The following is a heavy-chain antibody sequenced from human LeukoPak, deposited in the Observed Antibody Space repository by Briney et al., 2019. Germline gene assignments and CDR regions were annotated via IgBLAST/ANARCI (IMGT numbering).Heavy chain of an antibody. CDR1: GGTFNNNA. J-gene: IGHJ4*02. CDR2: IIPIFGTA. D-gene: IGHD4-17*01. CDR3: ARNYGDYSGGYYFDY. Sequence: SVKVSCKASGGTFNNNAITWVRQAPGQGFEWMGGIIPIFGTANHAQKFQGRVTITADKSTSTAYMELSSLRSEDTAVYYCARNYGDYSGGYYFDYWGQGTLVTVSS. V-gene: IGHV1-69*06.